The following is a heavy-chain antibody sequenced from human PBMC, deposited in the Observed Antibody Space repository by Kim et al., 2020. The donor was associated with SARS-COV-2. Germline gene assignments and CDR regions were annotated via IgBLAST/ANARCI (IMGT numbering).Heavy chain of an antibody. J-gene: IGHJ4*02. V-gene: IGHV3-11*03. D-gene: IGHD5-12*01. CDR3: ASAGYSGYDPPY. CDR2: ISSSSSYT. CDR1: GFTFSDYY. Sequence: GGSLRLSCAASGFTFSDYYMSWIRQAPGKGLEWVSYISSSSSYTNYADSVKGRFTISRDNAKNSLYLQMNSLRAEDTAVYYCASAGYSGYDPPYWGQGTLVTVSS.